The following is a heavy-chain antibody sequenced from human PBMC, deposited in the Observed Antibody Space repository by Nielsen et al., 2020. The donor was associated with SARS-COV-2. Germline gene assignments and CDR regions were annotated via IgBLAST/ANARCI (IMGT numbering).Heavy chain of an antibody. Sequence: LRLSCTVSGGSISSGGYYWSWIRQHPGKGLEWIGYIYYSGSTYYNPSLKSRVTISVDTSKNQFSLKLSSVAAADTAVYYCARGNSSSWYSLPHFDYWGQGTLVTVSS. J-gene: IGHJ4*02. D-gene: IGHD6-13*01. CDR2: IYYSGST. CDR3: ARGNSSSWYSLPHFDY. CDR1: GGSISSGGYY. V-gene: IGHV4-31*03.